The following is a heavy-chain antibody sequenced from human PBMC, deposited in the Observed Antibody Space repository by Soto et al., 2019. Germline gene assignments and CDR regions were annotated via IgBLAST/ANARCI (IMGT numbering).Heavy chain of an antibody. CDR2: IYYSGST. CDR3: ARYCSGGSCYSSHFDY. D-gene: IGHD2-15*01. CDR1: GGSISSGGYY. J-gene: IGHJ4*02. V-gene: IGHV4-31*03. Sequence: QVQLQESGPGLVKPSQTLSLTCTVSGGSISSGGYYWSWIRQHPGKGLEWIGYIYYSGSTYYNPSLXGXVXIXXDTSKNQSSLKLSSVTAAYTAVYYCARYCSGGSCYSSHFDYWGQGTLVTVSS.